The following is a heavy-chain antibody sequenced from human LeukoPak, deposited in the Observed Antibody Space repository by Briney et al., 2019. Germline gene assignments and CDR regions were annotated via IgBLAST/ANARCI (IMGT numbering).Heavy chain of an antibody. V-gene: IGHV3-23*01. Sequence: GGSLRLSCAASGFSFGNYWMIWVRQAPGKGLECVAPISGSGGSTYYADSVRGRFIVSRDNSKNMLYLQMNSLRVDDTAVYYCAKSPAGSSWPSIDYWGQGTLVAVSS. J-gene: IGHJ4*02. CDR1: GFSFGNYW. CDR3: AKSPAGSSWPSIDY. CDR2: ISGSGGST. D-gene: IGHD6-13*01.